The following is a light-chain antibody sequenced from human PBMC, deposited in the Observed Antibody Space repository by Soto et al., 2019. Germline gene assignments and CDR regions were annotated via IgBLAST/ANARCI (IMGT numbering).Light chain of an antibody. V-gene: IGKV3-20*01. CDR1: QSVSSSY. CDR2: GAS. CDR3: QLRRT. J-gene: IGKJ1*01. Sequence: EIVLTQSPGTLSLSPGERVTLSCRASQSVSSSYLAWYQQKPGQAPRLLIYGASSRATGIPDRFSGSGPGTDFTLTISRLEPEDFAVYYCQLRRTFGQGTKVDIK.